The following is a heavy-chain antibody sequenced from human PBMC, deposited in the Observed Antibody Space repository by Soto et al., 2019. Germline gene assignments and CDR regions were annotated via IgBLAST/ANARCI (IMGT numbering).Heavy chain of an antibody. CDR1: GFSLVTSGVG. CDR3: ARSYVSGWTQGALDI. D-gene: IGHD6-19*01. J-gene: IGHJ3*02. CDR2: IYWDDDK. Sequence: QITLKESGPTLVKPTQTLTLTCTFSGFSLVTSGVGVAWIRQPPGKALEWLALIYWDDDKRYRPSLKSRLTITQDPSINQLVLTMTNMDPVDTATYYCARSYVSGWTQGALDIWGQGTLVTVSS. V-gene: IGHV2-5*02.